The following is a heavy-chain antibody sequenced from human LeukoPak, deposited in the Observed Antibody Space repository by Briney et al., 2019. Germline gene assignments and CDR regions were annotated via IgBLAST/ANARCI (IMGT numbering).Heavy chain of an antibody. D-gene: IGHD6-13*01. CDR3: ASNFLGSSWFRPYYYYGMDV. Sequence: PGGSLRLSCAASGFTFSNYAMSWVRQAPGKGLEWVAVISYDGSNKYYADSVKGRFTISRDNSKNTLYLQMNSLRAEDTAVYYCASNFLGSSWFRPYYYYGMDVWGQGTTVTVSS. V-gene: IGHV3-30-3*01. J-gene: IGHJ6*02. CDR1: GFTFSNYA. CDR2: ISYDGSNK.